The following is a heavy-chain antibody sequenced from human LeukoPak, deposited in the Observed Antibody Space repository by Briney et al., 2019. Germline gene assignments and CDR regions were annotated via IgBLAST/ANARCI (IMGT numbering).Heavy chain of an antibody. D-gene: IGHD3-16*01. Sequence: GESLTISCKGSGYSFTTYWISWVRQMPGEGLEWMGIIYPGDSDTRYRPSFQGQVTISVDKSISTAYLQWSSLEAADSAMYYCARRWASYGYNHFDYWGQGTLVTVSS. CDR1: GYSFTTYW. CDR2: IYPGDSDT. J-gene: IGHJ4*02. CDR3: ARRWASYGYNHFDY. V-gene: IGHV5-51*01.